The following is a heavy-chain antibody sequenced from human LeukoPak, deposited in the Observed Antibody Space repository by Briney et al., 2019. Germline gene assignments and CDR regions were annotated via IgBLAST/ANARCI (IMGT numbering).Heavy chain of an antibody. V-gene: IGHV3-7*03. CDR2: IKQDGSEK. Sequence: PGGSLRLSCAASGFTFSSYAMSWVRQAPGKGLEWVANIKQDGSEKYYVDSVKGRFTISRDNAKNSLYLQMNSLRAEDTAVYYCARDRLTGYSSSWSHFDYWGQGTLVTVSS. J-gene: IGHJ4*02. CDR1: GFTFSSYA. D-gene: IGHD6-13*01. CDR3: ARDRLTGYSSSWSHFDY.